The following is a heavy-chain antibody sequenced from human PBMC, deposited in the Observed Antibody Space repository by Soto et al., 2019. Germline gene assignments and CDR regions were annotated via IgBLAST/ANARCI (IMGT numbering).Heavy chain of an antibody. CDR3: ATDRRGTMVRGVIINRFDP. CDR1: GYTLTELS. V-gene: IGHV1-24*01. D-gene: IGHD3-10*01. Sequence: GASVKVSCKVSGYTLTELSMHWVRQAPGKGLDWMGGFDPEDGETIYAQKFQGRVTMTEDTSTDTAYMELSSLRSEDTAVYYCATDRRGTMVRGVIINRFDPWGQGTLVTVSS. CDR2: FDPEDGET. J-gene: IGHJ5*02.